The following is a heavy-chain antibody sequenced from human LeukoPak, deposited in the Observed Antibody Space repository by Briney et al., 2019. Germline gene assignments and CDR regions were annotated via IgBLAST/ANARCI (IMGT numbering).Heavy chain of an antibody. Sequence: ASVKVSCKASGYTFTGYYMHWVRQAPGQGLEWMGWINPNSGGTNYAQKFQGRVTMTRDTSISTAYMELSRLRSDDTAVYYCARSDNYGDYLFNWVRRLEGRLIDYWGQGTLVTVSS. V-gene: IGHV1-2*02. CDR3: ARSDNYGDYLFNWVRRLEGRLIDY. CDR2: INPNSGGT. CDR1: GYTFTGYY. D-gene: IGHD4-17*01. J-gene: IGHJ4*02.